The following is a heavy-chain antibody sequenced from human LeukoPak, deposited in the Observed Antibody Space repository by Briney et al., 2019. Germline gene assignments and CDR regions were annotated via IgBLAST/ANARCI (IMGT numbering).Heavy chain of an antibody. Sequence: SETLSLTCTASGGSISSSIHYWGWIRQPPGKGLEWIGYIYHSGSTYYNPSLKSRVTISVDRSKNQFSLKLSSVTAADTAVYYCAKDSSWSGRGAFDIWGQGTMVTVSS. CDR2: IYHSGST. D-gene: IGHD6-13*01. V-gene: IGHV4-39*07. CDR3: AKDSSWSGRGAFDI. J-gene: IGHJ3*02. CDR1: GGSISSSIHY.